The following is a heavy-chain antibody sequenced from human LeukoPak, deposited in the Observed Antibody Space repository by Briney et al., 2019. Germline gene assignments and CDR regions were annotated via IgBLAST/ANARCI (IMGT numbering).Heavy chain of an antibody. CDR3: ASESGGGEFDP. J-gene: IGHJ5*02. CDR2: INPHSRGT. V-gene: IGHV1-2*02. CDR1: GYTFTGYY. D-gene: IGHD3-10*01. Sequence: ASVKVSCKASGYTFTGYYIHWVRQAPGQGLEWMGWINPHSRGTNYAQKFQGRVTMTRDTSISTAYMELTRLRSDDTAVYYCASESGGGEFDPWGQGTLVTVSS.